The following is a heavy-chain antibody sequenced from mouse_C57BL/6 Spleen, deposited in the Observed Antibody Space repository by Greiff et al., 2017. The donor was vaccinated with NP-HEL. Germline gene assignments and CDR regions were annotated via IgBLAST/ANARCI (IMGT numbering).Heavy chain of an antibody. CDR3: TKGSNYDAMDY. Sequence: VQLQQSGAELVRPGASVKLSCTSSGFNIKDDYMHWVKQRPEQGLEWIGWIDPENGDTEYASKFQGKATITADTSSNTAYLQLSSLTSEDTAVYYCTKGSNYDAMDYWGQGTSVTVSS. D-gene: IGHD1-1*01. J-gene: IGHJ4*01. V-gene: IGHV14-4*01. CDR1: GFNIKDDY. CDR2: IDPENGDT.